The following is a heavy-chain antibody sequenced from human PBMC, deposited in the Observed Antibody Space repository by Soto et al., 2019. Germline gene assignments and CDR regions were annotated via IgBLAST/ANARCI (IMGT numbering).Heavy chain of an antibody. CDR1: GFTFSIFA. Sequence: SLRLSCAASGFTFSIFAMSWVRQSPGKGLEWVSTISGSGGSTYYADAVKGRFSISRDNSMGTLYLQMKSLRVEDTAIYYCAKEVSLGSTVDLGYWGQGTLVTVSS. CDR2: ISGSGGST. J-gene: IGHJ4*02. V-gene: IGHV3-23*01. D-gene: IGHD7-27*01. CDR3: AKEVSLGSTVDLGY.